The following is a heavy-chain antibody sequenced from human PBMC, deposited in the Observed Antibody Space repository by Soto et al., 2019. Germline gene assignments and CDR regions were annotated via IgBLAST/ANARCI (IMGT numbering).Heavy chain of an antibody. V-gene: IGHV3-23*01. J-gene: IGHJ4*02. CDR2: ISGSGGST. Sequence: GSLRLSCATSGFTFSSYAMSWVRQAPGKGLEWVSAISGSGGSTYYADSVKGRFTISRDNSKNTLYLQMNSLRAEDTAVYYCAKDPESSSWYAFDYWGQGTLVTVSS. CDR3: AKDPESSSWYAFDY. CDR1: GFTFSSYA. D-gene: IGHD6-13*01.